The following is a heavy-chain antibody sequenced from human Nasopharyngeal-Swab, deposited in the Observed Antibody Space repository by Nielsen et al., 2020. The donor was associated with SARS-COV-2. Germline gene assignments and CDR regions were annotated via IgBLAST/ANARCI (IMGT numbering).Heavy chain of an antibody. Sequence: GSLRLSCTVSGGSISSYYWSWIRQPPGKGLEWIGYIYYSGSTNYNPSLKSRVTISVDTSKYQFSLKLSSVTAADTAVYYCARGGRGIFGVVTNFDYWGQGTLVTVSS. D-gene: IGHD3-3*01. CDR3: ARGGRGIFGVVTNFDY. CDR2: IYYSGST. J-gene: IGHJ4*02. V-gene: IGHV4-59*01. CDR1: GGSISSYY.